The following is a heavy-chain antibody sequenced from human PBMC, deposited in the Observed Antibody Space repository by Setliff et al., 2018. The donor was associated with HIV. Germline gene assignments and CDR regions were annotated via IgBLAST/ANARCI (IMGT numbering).Heavy chain of an antibody. Sequence: PSETLSLTCAVYGGSFNGYYWSWIRQPPGKGLEWIGEINHSGSTNYNPSLKSRVTMSVDKSKNQFSLRLSSVTAADTAVYFCARQTYYYDNSGHNWFDPWGQGTLVTVSS. D-gene: IGHD3-22*01. CDR1: GGSFNGYY. J-gene: IGHJ5*02. CDR3: ARQTYYYDNSGHNWFDP. V-gene: IGHV4-34*10. CDR2: INHSGST.